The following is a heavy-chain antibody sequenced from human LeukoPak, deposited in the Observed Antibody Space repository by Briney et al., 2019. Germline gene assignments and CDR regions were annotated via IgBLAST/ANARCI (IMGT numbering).Heavy chain of an antibody. V-gene: IGHV3-11*01. CDR1: GFAFSDHY. CDR2: IYNSASNT. CDR3: ARGHYGLDV. Sequence: GGSLRLSCAASGFAFSDHYMSWIRQTPGKGLEWVSYIYNSASNTYYADSVKGRFTISRDNAKNVLYLQMNNLRVEDTAVYYCARGHYGLDVWGQGTTVTVSS. J-gene: IGHJ6*02.